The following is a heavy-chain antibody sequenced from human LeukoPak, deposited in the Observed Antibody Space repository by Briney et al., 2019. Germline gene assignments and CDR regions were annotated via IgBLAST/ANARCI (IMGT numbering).Heavy chain of an antibody. Sequence: KPSETLSLTCTVSGGSLSNYYWSWIRQPPGKGLEWIGNIYYSGTTSYNPSLKSRLTISVDTSKNQCSLKLSSVTAADTAVYYCARGLTIFGVVKFYYYYYYMDVWGKGTTVTVSS. CDR1: GGSLSNYY. CDR2: IYYSGTT. CDR3: ARGLTIFGVVKFYYYYYYMDV. J-gene: IGHJ6*03. D-gene: IGHD3-3*01. V-gene: IGHV4-59*01.